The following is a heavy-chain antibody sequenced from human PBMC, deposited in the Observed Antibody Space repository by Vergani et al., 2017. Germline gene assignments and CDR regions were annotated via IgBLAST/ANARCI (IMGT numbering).Heavy chain of an antibody. CDR2: IYYSGST. Sequence: QVQLQVSGPGLVKPSQTLSLTCTVSGGSISSGGYYWSWIRQHPGKGLEWIGYIYYSGSTYYNPSLKSRVTISVDTSKNQFSLKLSSVTAADTAVYYCARSNTIIFRWFDPWGQGTLVTVSS. D-gene: IGHD3-9*01. J-gene: IGHJ5*02. V-gene: IGHV4-31*03. CDR1: GGSISSGGYY. CDR3: ARSNTIIFRWFDP.